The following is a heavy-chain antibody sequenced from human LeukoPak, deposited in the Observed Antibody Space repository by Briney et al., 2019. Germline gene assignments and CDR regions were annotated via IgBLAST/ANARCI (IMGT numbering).Heavy chain of an antibody. CDR1: GLTFSNYA. CDR3: AKDPNGDYVGAFDA. D-gene: IGHD3-10*02. CDR2: ITGSGTGT. V-gene: IGHV3-23*01. J-gene: IGHJ3*01. Sequence: GGSLRLSCAASGLTFSNYAVTWVRQAPGKGLEWISSITGSGTGTQYADSVKGQFTIPRDNSKNTVYLQMNSLRAEDTALHYCAKDPNGDYVGAFDAWGQGTMVTVSS.